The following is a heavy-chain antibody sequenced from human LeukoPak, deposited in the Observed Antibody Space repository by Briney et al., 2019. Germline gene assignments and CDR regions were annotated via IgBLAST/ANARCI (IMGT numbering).Heavy chain of an antibody. Sequence: PSETLSLTCTVSGGSISSSSYYWGWIRQPPGKGLEWIGSIYYSGSTYYNPSLKSRVTISVDTSKNQFSLKLSSVTAADTAAYYCARVASTIFGVVIIPYYFDYWGQGTLVTVSS. CDR2: IYYSGST. D-gene: IGHD3-3*01. V-gene: IGHV4-39*07. CDR3: ARVASTIFGVVIIPYYFDY. CDR1: GGSISSSSYY. J-gene: IGHJ4*02.